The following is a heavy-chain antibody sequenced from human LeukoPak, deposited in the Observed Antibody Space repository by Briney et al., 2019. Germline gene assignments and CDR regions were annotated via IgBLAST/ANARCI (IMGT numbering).Heavy chain of an antibody. CDR3: ARDHYYDSSGFPSYYGMDV. CDR1: GFTFDDYG. Sequence: GGSLRLSCAASGFTFDDYGMSWVRQAPGKGLEWVSGINWNGGSTGYADSVKGRFTISRDNAKNSLYLQMNSLRAEDTAVYYCARDHYYDSSGFPSYYGMDVWGQGTTVTVSS. CDR2: INWNGGST. D-gene: IGHD3-22*01. J-gene: IGHJ6*02. V-gene: IGHV3-20*04.